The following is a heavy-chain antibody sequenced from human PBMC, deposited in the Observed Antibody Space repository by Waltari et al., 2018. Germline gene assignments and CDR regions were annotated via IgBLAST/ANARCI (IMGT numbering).Heavy chain of an antibody. V-gene: IGHV3-30*01. CDR1: GFTFSSYA. J-gene: IGHJ4*02. CDR2: ISYDGSNK. Sequence: QVQLVESGGGVVQPGRSLRLSCAASGFTFSSYAMHWVRQAPGKGLEWVAVISYDGSNKYYADSVKGRFTISRDNSKNTLYLQMNSLRAEDTAVYYCARDLRLGSSWEFDYWGQGTLVTVSS. D-gene: IGHD6-13*01. CDR3: ARDLRLGSSWEFDY.